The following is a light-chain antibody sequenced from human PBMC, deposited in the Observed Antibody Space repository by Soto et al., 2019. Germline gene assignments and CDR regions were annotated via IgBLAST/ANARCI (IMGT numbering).Light chain of an antibody. V-gene: IGKV3-20*01. Sequence: EIVLTQSPGTLSLSPGEGATLSCRASQSIYTKLAWYQKKSGQAPRLLIYDASTKAYGIPDRFSGSGSGRDFSLTISRQEPEDFAVYYCQQYAGSLYTFAQGTKLDIQ. J-gene: IGKJ2*01. CDR3: QQYAGSLYT. CDR2: DAS. CDR1: QSIYTK.